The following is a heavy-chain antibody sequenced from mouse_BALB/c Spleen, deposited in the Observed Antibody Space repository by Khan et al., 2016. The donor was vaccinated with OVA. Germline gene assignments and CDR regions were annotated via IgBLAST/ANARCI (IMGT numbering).Heavy chain of an antibody. CDR1: GFTFTDYY. CDR3: ARDQEGSNFDY. J-gene: IGHJ2*01. Sequence: EVELVESGGGLVQPGGSLRLSCATSGFTFTDYYMTWVRQPPGEALEWLGFIATKADGSRTEYSASVKGRFTISGDTSESILYLQMNTLRAEDTATYYCARDQEGSNFDYWGQGTTLTVSS. V-gene: IGHV7-3*02. CDR2: IATKADGSRT.